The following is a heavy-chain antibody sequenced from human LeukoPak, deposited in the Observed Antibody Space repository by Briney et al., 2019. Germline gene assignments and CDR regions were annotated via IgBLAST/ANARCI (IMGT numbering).Heavy chain of an antibody. V-gene: IGHV4-34*01. Sequence: PSETLSLTCAVYGGSFSNYYWSWIRQPPGKGLEWIGEINHGGSTNYNPSLKSRVTISVDASKNQFSMQLNSVTPEDTAVYYCARDDLQLVRRLGRNTEYYYYYYMDVWGKGTTVTVSS. CDR2: INHGGST. J-gene: IGHJ6*03. CDR3: ARDDLQLVRRLGRNTEYYYYYYMDV. D-gene: IGHD6-13*01. CDR1: GGSFSNYY.